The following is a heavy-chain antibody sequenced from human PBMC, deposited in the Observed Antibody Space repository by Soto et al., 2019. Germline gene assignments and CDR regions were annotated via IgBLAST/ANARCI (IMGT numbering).Heavy chain of an antibody. D-gene: IGHD2-2*01. Sequence: ASVKVSCKASGYTFTSYGISWVRQAPGQGLEWMGWISAYSGNTNYAQKLQGRVTMTTDTSTSTAYMELRSLRSDDTAVYYCAREVFGSTSHYYMDVWGKGTTVTVSS. CDR1: GYTFTSYG. V-gene: IGHV1-18*01. CDR3: AREVFGSTSHYYMDV. CDR2: ISAYSGNT. J-gene: IGHJ6*03.